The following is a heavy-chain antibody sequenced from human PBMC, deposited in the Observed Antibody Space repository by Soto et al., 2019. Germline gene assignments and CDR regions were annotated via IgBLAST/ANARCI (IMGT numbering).Heavy chain of an antibody. D-gene: IGHD3-16*01. CDR1: GGSISSGNSYS. Sequence: QLQLQESGSELVKPSQTLSLTCAVSGGSISSGNSYSWSWIRQPPGKGLEWIESISHSGSTSYNPSLKGRVTMSVDKSKNQFSLNLSSVTAADMAVYYCARAVAPYLGTWFDPWGQGTLVIVSS. CDR2: ISHSGST. CDR3: ARAVAPYLGTWFDP. J-gene: IGHJ5*02. V-gene: IGHV4-30-2*01.